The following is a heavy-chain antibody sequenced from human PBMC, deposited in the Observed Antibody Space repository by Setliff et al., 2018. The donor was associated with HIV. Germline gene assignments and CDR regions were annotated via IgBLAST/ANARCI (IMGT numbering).Heavy chain of an antibody. J-gene: IGHJ4*02. CDR1: GGSISSSSYS. Sequence: PSETLSLTCTVSGGSISSSSYSWGWIRQPPGKGLEWIVTIYYSGSTYSNPSLKSRVTMSVDTSKNQFSLKLISVTAADTAVYYCARREYSSSSPPFDYWGQGTLVTVSS. D-gene: IGHD6-6*01. V-gene: IGHV4-39*01. CDR3: ARREYSSSSPPFDY. CDR2: IYYSGST.